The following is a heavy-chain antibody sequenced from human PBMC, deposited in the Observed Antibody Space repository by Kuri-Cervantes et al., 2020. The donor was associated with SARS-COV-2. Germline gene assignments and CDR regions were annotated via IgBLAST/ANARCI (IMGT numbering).Heavy chain of an antibody. CDR1: GYTFTGYY. Sequence: ASVKVSCKASGYTFTGYYIHWVRQAPGQGLEWMGWINPNSGGTNYAQKFQGRVTMTRDTSISTAYMELSRLSSDDTAVYYCASGGIAARLAFDYWGQGTLVTVSS. CDR2: INPNSGGT. CDR3: ASGGIAARLAFDY. J-gene: IGHJ4*02. V-gene: IGHV1-2*02. D-gene: IGHD6-6*01.